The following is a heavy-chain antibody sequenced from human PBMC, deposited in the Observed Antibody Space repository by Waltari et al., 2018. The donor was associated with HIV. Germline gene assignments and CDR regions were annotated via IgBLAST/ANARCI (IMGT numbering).Heavy chain of an antibody. Sequence: VQLQESGPGLVKPSETLSLTCTVSGGSISSYYWSWIRQPPGKGPEWIGYIYYSGSTNYNPSLKSRVTISVDTSKNQFSLKLSSVTAADTAVYYCARHEGASGSYSHFDYWGQGTLVTVSS. V-gene: IGHV4-59*08. CDR1: GGSISSYY. D-gene: IGHD1-26*01. CDR3: ARHEGASGSYSHFDY. J-gene: IGHJ4*02. CDR2: IYYSGST.